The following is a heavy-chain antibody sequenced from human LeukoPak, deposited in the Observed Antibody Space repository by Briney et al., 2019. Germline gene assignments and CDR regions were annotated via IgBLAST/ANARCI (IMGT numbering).Heavy chain of an antibody. J-gene: IGHJ4*02. V-gene: IGHV3-7*03. CDR3: ARDKGDYDTSGSLFVF. Sequence: GGSLRLSCAASGFTFSSYSMNWVRQAPGKGLEWVANMKQDGSEKYYVDSVKGRFTISRDNAKNSLYLQMNSLRAEDTAVYYCARDKGDYDTSGSLFVFGGQGTLVTVSS. CDR1: GFTFSSYS. CDR2: MKQDGSEK. D-gene: IGHD3-22*01.